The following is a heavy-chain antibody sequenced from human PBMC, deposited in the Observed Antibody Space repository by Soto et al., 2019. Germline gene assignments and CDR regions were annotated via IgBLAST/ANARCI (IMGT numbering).Heavy chain of an antibody. J-gene: IGHJ3*01. V-gene: IGHV1-69*06. D-gene: IGHD5-12*01. CDR2: IIPIFGTA. CDR3: ARDPDLYDSPYPYAFDL. CDR1: GGTFSSYA. Sequence: GAAVKVSRKASGGTFSSYAISWVRQAPGQGLEWMGGIIPIFGTANYAQKFPGRVTITADKSTTTAYMELSSLRSEDTAVYYCARDPDLYDSPYPYAFDLWGQGTMVTVSS.